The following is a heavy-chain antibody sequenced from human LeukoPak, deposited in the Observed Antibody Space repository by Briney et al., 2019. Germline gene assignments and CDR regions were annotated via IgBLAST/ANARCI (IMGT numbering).Heavy chain of an antibody. V-gene: IGHV3-11*06. J-gene: IGHJ4*02. Sequence: PGGSLRLSCEASGFTFSDYYISWVRQAPGKGLEWISYISGNTFYTNYADSVKGRFTISRDNAKNSLYLQMNSLRAEDTAVYYCASTLRRWNFDYWGQGTLVTVSS. CDR1: GFTFSDYY. D-gene: IGHD5-24*01. CDR3: ASTLRRWNFDY. CDR2: ISGNTFYT.